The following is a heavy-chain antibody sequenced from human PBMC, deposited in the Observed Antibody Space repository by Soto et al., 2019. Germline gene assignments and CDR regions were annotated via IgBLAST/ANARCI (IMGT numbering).Heavy chain of an antibody. V-gene: IGHV1-18*04. J-gene: IGHJ3*02. CDR1: GYTFTSYG. D-gene: IGHD2-21*02. Sequence: ASVKVSCKASGYTFTSYGISWVRQAPGQGLEWMGWISAYNGNTNYAQKLQGRVTMTTDTSTSTAYMELRSLRSDDTAVYYCARDPAVVTPAAFDIWGQGTMVTLSS. CDR3: ARDPAVVTPAAFDI. CDR2: ISAYNGNT.